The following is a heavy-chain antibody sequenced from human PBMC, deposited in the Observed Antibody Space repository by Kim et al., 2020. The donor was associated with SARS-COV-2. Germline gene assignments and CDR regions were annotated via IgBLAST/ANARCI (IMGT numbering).Heavy chain of an antibody. CDR3: ARLQIEYYFDY. CDR2: T. V-gene: IGHV5-51*01. Sequence: TRYSPSFQGQVTISADKSISTAYLQWSSLKASDTAMYYCARLQIEYYFDYWGQGTLVTVSS. J-gene: IGHJ4*02.